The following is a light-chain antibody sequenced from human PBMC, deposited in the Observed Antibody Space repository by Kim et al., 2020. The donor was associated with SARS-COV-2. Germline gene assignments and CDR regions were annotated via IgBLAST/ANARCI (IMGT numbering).Light chain of an antibody. CDR1: QSVTTY. J-gene: IGKJ1*01. CDR3: QHYSTIPPT. V-gene: IGKV1-39*01. CDR2: SAS. Sequence: GDRVTIACRASQSVTTYLNWDRQRPGKAPELLIHSASTLENGVPSRFSGSGSGTDFTLTISSLPPDDFAPYFCQHYSTIPPTFGPGTKVDIK.